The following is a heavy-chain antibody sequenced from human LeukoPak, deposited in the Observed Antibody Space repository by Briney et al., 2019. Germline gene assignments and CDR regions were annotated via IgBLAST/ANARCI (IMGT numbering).Heavy chain of an antibody. CDR2: IKQDGSEK. CDR3: ARGLGYCSGGSCYPYYFDY. Sequence: GGSLRLSCAASGFTFSSYWMSWVRQAPGKGLEWVANIKQDGSEKYYVDSVKGRFTIPRDNAKNSLYLQMNSLRAEDTAVYYCARGLGYCSGGSCYPYYFDYWGQGTLVTVSS. D-gene: IGHD2-15*01. CDR1: GFTFSSYW. J-gene: IGHJ4*02. V-gene: IGHV3-7*03.